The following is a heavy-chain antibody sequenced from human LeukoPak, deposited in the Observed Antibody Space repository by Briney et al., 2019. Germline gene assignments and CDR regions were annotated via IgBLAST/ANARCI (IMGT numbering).Heavy chain of an antibody. D-gene: IGHD1-26*01. J-gene: IGHJ4*02. CDR3: ARVHPPWDIVGATTGSIGDN. CDR2: ISAYNGNT. V-gene: IGHV1-18*01. Sequence: ASVKVSCKASGYTFTSYGISWVRQVPGQGLEWMGWISAYNGNTNYAQKLQGRVTMTTDTSTSTAYMELRSLRSDDTAVYYCARVHPPWDIVGATTGSIGDNWGQGTLVTVSS. CDR1: GYTFTSYG.